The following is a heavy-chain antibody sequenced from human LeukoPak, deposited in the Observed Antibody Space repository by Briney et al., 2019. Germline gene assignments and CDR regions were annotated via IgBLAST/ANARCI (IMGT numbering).Heavy chain of an antibody. V-gene: IGHV3-30-3*01. J-gene: IGHJ4*02. CDR3: ASVTGTTFFFDY. CDR1: GFTFSSYA. CDR2: ISYDGSNK. D-gene: IGHD1-7*01. Sequence: GGSLRLSCAASGFTFSSYAMHWVRQAPGKGLEWVAVISYDGSNKYYADSVKGRFTISRDNSKNTLYLQMNSLRAEDTAVYYCASVTGTTFFFDYWGQGTLVTVSS.